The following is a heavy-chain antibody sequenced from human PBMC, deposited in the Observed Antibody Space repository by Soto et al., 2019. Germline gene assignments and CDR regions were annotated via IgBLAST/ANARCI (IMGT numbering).Heavy chain of an antibody. CDR1: GGSFSGYY. V-gene: IGHV4-34*01. J-gene: IGHJ4*02. CDR3: ARVRLPEIFGVVIGFDY. CDR2: INHSGST. Sequence: SETLSLTCAVYGGSFSGYYWSWIRQPPGKGLEWIGEINHSGSTNYNPSLKSRVTISVDTAKNQFSLKLSSLTAADTAVYYCARVRLPEIFGVVIGFDYWGQGTLVTVSS. D-gene: IGHD3-3*01.